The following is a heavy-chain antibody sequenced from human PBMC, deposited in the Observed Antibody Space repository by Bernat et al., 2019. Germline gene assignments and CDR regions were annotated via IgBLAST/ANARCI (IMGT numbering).Heavy chain of an antibody. CDR2: MSSSSSYI. V-gene: IGHV3-21*01. D-gene: IGHD3-22*01. J-gene: IGHJ4*02. CDR1: GFTYSSYS. CDR3: ARHPWSSGSLPYFDY. Sequence: EVQLVESGGGLVKPGGSLRLSCAASGFTYSSYSMNWVRQAPGKGLEWVSSMSSSSSYIYYADSMKGRFTISRDNAKNSLYLHMNSLRAEDTAVYYCARHPWSSGSLPYFDYWGQGTLVTVSS.